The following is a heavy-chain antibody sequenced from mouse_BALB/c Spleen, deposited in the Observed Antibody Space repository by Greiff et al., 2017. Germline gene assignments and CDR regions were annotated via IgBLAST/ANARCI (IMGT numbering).Heavy chain of an antibody. D-gene: IGHD1-1*01. CDR2: ISSGSSTI. Sequence: EVKVVESGGGLVQPGGSRKLSCAASGFTFSSFGMHWVRQAPEKGLEWVAYISSGSSTIYYADTVKGRFTISRDNPKNTLFLQMTSLRSEDTAMYYCARPDYYGSSGFAYWGQGTLVTVSA. CDR3: ARPDYYGSSGFAY. V-gene: IGHV5-17*02. CDR1: GFTFSSFG. J-gene: IGHJ3*01.